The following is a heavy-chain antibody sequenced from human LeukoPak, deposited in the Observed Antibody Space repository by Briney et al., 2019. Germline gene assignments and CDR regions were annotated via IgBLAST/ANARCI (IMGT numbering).Heavy chain of an antibody. Sequence: SETLSLTCAVYGGSFSGYYWSWLRQPPGKALEWIGYISYSGSTNYNPSLKSRVTVSVDTSKNQFSLKLSSVTAADTAMYYCAGWAYDSIGYRLDYWGQGTLVTVSS. D-gene: IGHD3-22*01. CDR2: ISYSGST. CDR3: AGWAYDSIGYRLDY. J-gene: IGHJ4*02. V-gene: IGHV4-59*01. CDR1: GGSFSGYY.